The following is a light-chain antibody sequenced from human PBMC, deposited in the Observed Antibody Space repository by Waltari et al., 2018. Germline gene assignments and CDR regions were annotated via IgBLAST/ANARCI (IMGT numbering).Light chain of an antibody. Sequence: QSALTQPASVSGSPGQSITISCPGTSRDIGGFNYVPWYQQHPGKAPKLMIYDVSHRPSGVSNRFSGSKSGNTASLTISGLQAEDEADYYCSSYRSSFTYVVFGGGTKLTVL. V-gene: IGLV2-14*03. CDR1: SRDIGGFNY. CDR3: SSYRSSFTYVV. CDR2: DVS. J-gene: IGLJ2*01.